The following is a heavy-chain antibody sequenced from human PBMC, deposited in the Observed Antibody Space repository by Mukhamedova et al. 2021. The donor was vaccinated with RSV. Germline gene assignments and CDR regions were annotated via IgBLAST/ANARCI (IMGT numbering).Heavy chain of an antibody. D-gene: IGHD3-3*01. J-gene: IGHJ4*02. Sequence: TSSLKTRVTISVDTSKNQFSLRLASLTAADTAVYYCARDRSGRFDFWGQGTLITVSS. CDR3: ARDRSGRFDF. V-gene: IGHV4-39*07.